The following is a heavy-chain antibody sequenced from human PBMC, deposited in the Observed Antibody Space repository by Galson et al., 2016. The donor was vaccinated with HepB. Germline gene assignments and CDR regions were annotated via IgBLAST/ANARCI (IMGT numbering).Heavy chain of an antibody. D-gene: IGHD3-10*01. Sequence: SETLSLTCTVSGGSVIIGSSYWGWIRQTPGKGLEWIASIFYNGNPYYNPSLESRLSILVDTSRNQFSLNLTSVTAADTGVYYCARRSAGAIPLNYYGMDVWGQGTRVTV. V-gene: IGHV4-39*01. CDR3: ARRSAGAIPLNYYGMDV. CDR1: GGSVIIGSSY. CDR2: IFYNGNP. J-gene: IGHJ6*02.